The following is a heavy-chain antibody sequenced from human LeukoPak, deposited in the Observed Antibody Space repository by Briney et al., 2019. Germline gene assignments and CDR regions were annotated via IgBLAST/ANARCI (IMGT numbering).Heavy chain of an antibody. J-gene: IGHJ3*02. CDR1: GGSISSGGYS. D-gene: IGHD2-15*01. Sequence: PSETLSLTCAVSGGSISSGGYSWSWIRRPPGKGLEWIGYIYHSGSTYYNPSLKSRVTISVDRSKNQFSLKLSPVTAADTAVYYCARGYCSGGSCRGGAFDIWGQGTMVTVSS. CDR3: ARGYCSGGSCRGGAFDI. CDR2: IYHSGST. V-gene: IGHV4-30-2*01.